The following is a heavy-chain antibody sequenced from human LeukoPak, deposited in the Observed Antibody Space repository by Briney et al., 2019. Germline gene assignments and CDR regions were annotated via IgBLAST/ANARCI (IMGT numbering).Heavy chain of an antibody. Sequence: GGSLRLSCAASGFTFSNYWMNWVRQAPGKGLEWVANIKQDGSEKYYVDSVKGRFTVSRDNTKNSLYLQMNSLRAEDTAVYYCTRDEDFYSSSSDYWGQGTLVTVSS. CDR3: TRDEDFYSSSSDY. CDR1: GFTFSNYW. V-gene: IGHV3-7*01. J-gene: IGHJ4*02. CDR2: IKQDGSEK. D-gene: IGHD6-6*01.